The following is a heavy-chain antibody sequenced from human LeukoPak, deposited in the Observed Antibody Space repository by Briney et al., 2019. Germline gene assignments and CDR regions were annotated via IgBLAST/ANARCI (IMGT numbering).Heavy chain of an antibody. CDR1: GFTFSNAW. D-gene: IGHD1-26*01. V-gene: IGHV3-15*01. CDR3: TTETPGSYFFDY. Sequence: GGSLRLSCAASGFTFSNAWMGWVRQAPGKGLEWVGRIKSKTDGGTTDYAAPVKGRFTISRDDSKNTLYLQMNSLKTEDTAVYYCTTETPGSYFFDYWAQGTLVTVSS. CDR2: IKSKTDGGTT. J-gene: IGHJ4*02.